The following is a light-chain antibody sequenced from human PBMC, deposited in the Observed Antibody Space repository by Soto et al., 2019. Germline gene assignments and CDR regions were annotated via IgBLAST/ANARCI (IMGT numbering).Light chain of an antibody. J-gene: IGLJ3*02. CDR3: QSFDRSLSGWV. V-gene: IGLV1-40*01. CDR2: NNN. CDR1: SSNIGAGYD. Sequence: QSVLTQPPSVSGTPGQRVTISCTGSSSNIGAGYDVQWYRQLPGTAPKLLISNNNNRPSGVPDRFSGSKSDTSASLAITGIQAEDEADYYCQSFDRSLSGWVFGGGTKLTVL.